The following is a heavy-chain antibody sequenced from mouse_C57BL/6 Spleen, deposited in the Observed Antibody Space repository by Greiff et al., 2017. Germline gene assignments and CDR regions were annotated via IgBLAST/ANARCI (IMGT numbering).Heavy chain of an antibody. CDR3: ARYYGSSPHFYFDD. J-gene: IGHJ2*01. D-gene: IGHD1-1*01. CDR1: GYTFTDYY. V-gene: IGHV1-26*01. CDR2: INPNNGGT. Sequence: VQLKQSGPELVKPGASVKISCKASGYTFTDYYMNWVKQSHGKSLEWIGDINPNNGGTSYNQKFKGEDTLTVDKSSSTAYMELRSLTSEDSAVYYCARYYGSSPHFYFDDWGQGTTLTVSS.